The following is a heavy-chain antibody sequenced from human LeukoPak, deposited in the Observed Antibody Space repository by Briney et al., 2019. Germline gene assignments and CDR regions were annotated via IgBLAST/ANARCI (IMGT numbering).Heavy chain of an antibody. CDR3: ARDGVVTAAIPTDY. D-gene: IGHD2-2*01. J-gene: IGHJ4*02. Sequence: ASVKVSCKASGYTFSSYGISWVRQAPGQGLEWMGWISAHNGSTNYARKFQGRLTMTTDTYTSTAYMELRSLRSDDTAVYYCARDGVVTAAIPTDYWGQGTLVTVSS. CDR2: ISAHNGST. V-gene: IGHV1-18*01. CDR1: GYTFSSYG.